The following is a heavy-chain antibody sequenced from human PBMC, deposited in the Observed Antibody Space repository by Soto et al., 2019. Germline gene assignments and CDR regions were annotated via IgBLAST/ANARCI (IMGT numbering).Heavy chain of an antibody. D-gene: IGHD3-10*02. CDR3: ARRAMFRATIRDYFDY. CDR1: GGTFSSYA. J-gene: IGHJ4*02. Sequence: SVKVSCKASGGTFSSYAISWVRQAPGQGLEWMGGIVPIFGTANYAQKFQGRVTITADESTSTAYMELSSLRSEDTAVYYCARRAMFRATIRDYFDYWGQGTLVTVSS. V-gene: IGHV1-69*13. CDR2: IVPIFGTA.